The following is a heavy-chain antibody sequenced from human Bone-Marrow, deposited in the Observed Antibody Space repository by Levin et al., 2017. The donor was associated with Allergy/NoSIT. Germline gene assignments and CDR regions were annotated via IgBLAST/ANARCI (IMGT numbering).Heavy chain of an antibody. CDR1: GFTFSSYA. Sequence: SCAASGFTFSSYAMSWVRQAPGKGLEWVSAISGSGGSTYYADSVKGRFTISRDNSKNTLYLQMNSLRAEDTAVYYCAKDLCISTSCYVRGYYYYYGMDVWGQGTTVTVSS. CDR3: AKDLCISTSCYVRGYYYYYGMDV. D-gene: IGHD2-2*01. J-gene: IGHJ6*02. CDR2: ISGSGGST. V-gene: IGHV3-23*01.